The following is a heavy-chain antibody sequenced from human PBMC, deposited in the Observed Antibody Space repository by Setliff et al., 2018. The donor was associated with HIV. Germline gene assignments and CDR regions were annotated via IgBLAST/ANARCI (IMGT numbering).Heavy chain of an antibody. D-gene: IGHD3-22*01. CDR3: ARHGGSGYYPYYYYYYMDV. CDR2: IYYSGST. CDR1: GGSISTGGYY. J-gene: IGHJ6*03. V-gene: IGHV4-39*01. Sequence: PSETLSLTCTVSGGSISTGGYYWGWIRQPPGKGLEWIGSIYYSGSTYYDPSLKSRVTISVDTSKNHFSLKLSSVTAADTAVYYCARHGGSGYYPYYYYYYMDVWGTGTTVTVSS.